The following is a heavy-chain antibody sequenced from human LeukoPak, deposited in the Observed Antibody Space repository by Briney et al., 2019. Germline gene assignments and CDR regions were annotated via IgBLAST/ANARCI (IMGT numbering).Heavy chain of an antibody. J-gene: IGHJ4*02. V-gene: IGHV1-3*03. CDR2: INAGNGNT. CDR3: ARVSKGYSSSWDSSGWYDY. D-gene: IGHD6-19*01. Sequence: ASVKVSCKASGYTFTGYYMHWVRQAPGQGLEWMGWINAGNGNTKYSQEFQGRVTITRDTSASTAYMELSSLRSEDMAVYYCARVSKGYSSSWDSSGWYDYWGQGTLVTVSS. CDR1: GYTFTGYY.